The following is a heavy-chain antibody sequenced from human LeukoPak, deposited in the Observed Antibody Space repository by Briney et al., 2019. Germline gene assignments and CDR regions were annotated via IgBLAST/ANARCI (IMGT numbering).Heavy chain of an antibody. Sequence: GGSLRLSCLASGFTFSNSWMTWVRQAAGRGLEWVANIKEDGSDKQYVDSVRGRFTISRDNAKNSVSLQMDGLRAEDTAVYHCVRESDVWSGPGIGRPLDVWGKGTPVTVSS. CDR2: IKEDGSDK. CDR3: VRESDVWSGPGIGRPLDV. J-gene: IGHJ6*04. CDR1: GFTFSNSW. D-gene: IGHD3-3*01. V-gene: IGHV3-7*01.